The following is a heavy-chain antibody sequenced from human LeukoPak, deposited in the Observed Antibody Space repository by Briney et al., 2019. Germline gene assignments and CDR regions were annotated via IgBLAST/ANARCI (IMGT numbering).Heavy chain of an antibody. CDR1: GYTFTSYY. CDR3: ARDQGFKYCSGGSCYYVY. Sequence: ASVKVSCKASGYTFTSYYMHWVRQAPGQGLEWMGWINPNSGGTNYAQKFQGRVTMTRDTSISTAYMELSRLRSDDTAVYYCARDQGFKYCSGGSCYYVYWGQGTLVTVSS. D-gene: IGHD2-15*01. CDR2: INPNSGGT. V-gene: IGHV1-2*02. J-gene: IGHJ4*02.